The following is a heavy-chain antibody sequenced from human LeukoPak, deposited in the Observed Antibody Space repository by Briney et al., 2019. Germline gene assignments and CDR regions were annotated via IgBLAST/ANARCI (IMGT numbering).Heavy chain of an antibody. D-gene: IGHD6-6*01. V-gene: IGHV1-46*01. CDR1: GYTFSSYH. J-gene: IGHJ5*02. Sequence: GASVKVPCKPSGYTFSSYHVHWVRQAPGQGLEWMGMINPSGGHTRYSQKFQGRVTMTRDVSTSTVYMELSSLISEDTAVYYCARDMYGRSSEGNRFDPWGQGTLVTVSS. CDR2: INPSGGHT. CDR3: ARDMYGRSSEGNRFDP.